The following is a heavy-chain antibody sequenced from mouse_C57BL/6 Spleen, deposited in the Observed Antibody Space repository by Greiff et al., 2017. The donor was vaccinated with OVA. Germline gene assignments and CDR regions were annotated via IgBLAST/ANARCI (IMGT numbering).Heavy chain of an antibody. V-gene: IGHV1-69*01. CDR1: GYTFTSYW. Sequence: VQLQQPGAELVMPGASVKLSCKASGYTFTSYWMHWVKQRPGQGLEWIGEIDPSDSYTNYNQKFKGKSTLTVDKSSSTAYMQLSSLTSEDSAVYYCARRFITTVVTTGGYFDVWGTGTTVTVSS. D-gene: IGHD1-1*01. CDR3: ARRFITTVVTTGGYFDV. CDR2: IDPSDSYT. J-gene: IGHJ1*03.